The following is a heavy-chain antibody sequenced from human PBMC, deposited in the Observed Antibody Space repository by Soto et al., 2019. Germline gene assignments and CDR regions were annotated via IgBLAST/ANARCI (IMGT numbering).Heavy chain of an antibody. CDR1: GYTFTTYD. CDR2: ISTYNGNT. CDR3: ARDPYHVLMVNAPNLYGMDV. J-gene: IGHJ6*02. D-gene: IGHD2-8*01. Sequence: ASVKVSCKASGYTFTTYDISWVRQAPGQGLEWMGRISTYNGNTDYPQSLQGRLTMTTDTSTTTAYMELRSLRSDDTAVYYCARDPYHVLMVNAPNLYGMDVWGQGTTVTVSS. V-gene: IGHV1-18*01.